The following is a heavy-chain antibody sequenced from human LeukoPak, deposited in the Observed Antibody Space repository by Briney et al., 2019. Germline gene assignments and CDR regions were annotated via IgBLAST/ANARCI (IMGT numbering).Heavy chain of an antibody. V-gene: IGHV1-69*13. CDR3: ARDVVREVPASGWFDP. CDR2: IIPIFGTA. Sequence: GASVKVSCKASGGTFSSYAISWVRQAPGQGLEWMGGIIPIFGTANYAQKFQGRVTITADESTSTAYMELSSLRSEDTAVYYCARDVVREVPASGWFDPWGQGTLVTVSS. CDR1: GGTFSSYA. J-gene: IGHJ5*02. D-gene: IGHD2-2*01.